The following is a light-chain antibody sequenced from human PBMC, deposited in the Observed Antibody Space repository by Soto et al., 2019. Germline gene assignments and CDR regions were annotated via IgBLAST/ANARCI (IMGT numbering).Light chain of an antibody. CDR2: GAS. J-gene: IGKJ1*01. CDR3: QQYSNWPPWT. Sequence: DIVMTQSPGTLSVSPGERATLSCRASQSVSSNLAWYQQKPGQAPRLLIYGASTRATGIPARFSGSGSGTDFTPTISSLQSEDFAVYYCQQYSNWPPWTFGQGTKVEIK. CDR1: QSVSSN. V-gene: IGKV3-15*01.